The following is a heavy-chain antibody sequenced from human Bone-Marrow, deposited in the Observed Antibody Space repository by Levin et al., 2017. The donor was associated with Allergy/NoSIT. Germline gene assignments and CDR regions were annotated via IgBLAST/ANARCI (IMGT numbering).Heavy chain of an antibody. CDR3: ARQDVVQVVSADAFDI. J-gene: IGHJ3*02. V-gene: IGHV4-34*01. CDR1: GGSFSGYF. Sequence: PGGSLRLSCAVYGGSFSGYFWNWIRQAPGKGLEWIGEISHSGSTNYNPSLKSRVTISTDTSKNQFSLKLSSVTAADTAVYYCARQDVVQVVSADAFDIWGQGTVVTVSS. D-gene: IGHD2-15*01. CDR2: ISHSGST.